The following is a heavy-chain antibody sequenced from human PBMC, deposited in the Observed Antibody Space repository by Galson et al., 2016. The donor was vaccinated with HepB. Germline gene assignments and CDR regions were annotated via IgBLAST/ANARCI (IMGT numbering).Heavy chain of an antibody. CDR2: ISSSSTI. CDR3: ARDRRTYYYDSRGYPTPDY. CDR1: GFTFSIYS. D-gene: IGHD3-22*01. Sequence: SLRLSCAASGFTFSIYSMNWVRQAPGKGLEWVSYISSSSTIYYADSVKGRFTISRDNAKNSLYLQMNSLRDEDTAVYYCARDRRTYYYDSRGYPTPDYWGQGTLVTVSS. J-gene: IGHJ4*02. V-gene: IGHV3-48*02.